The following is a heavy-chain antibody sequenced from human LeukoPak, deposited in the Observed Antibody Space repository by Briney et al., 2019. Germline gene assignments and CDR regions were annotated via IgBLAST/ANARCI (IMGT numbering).Heavy chain of an antibody. CDR1: GFPFSNYA. D-gene: IGHD6-13*01. Sequence: GGSLRLSCAASGFPFSNYALGWVRQPPGKGLEWVSAISGSGDRTYYADPVRGRFTISRDGSRNTLFLQMNSLRVEDTAVYYCARSPVTVAAAGIDYWGQGTLVTVSS. CDR2: ISGSGDRT. J-gene: IGHJ4*02. CDR3: ARSPVTVAAAGIDY. V-gene: IGHV3-23*01.